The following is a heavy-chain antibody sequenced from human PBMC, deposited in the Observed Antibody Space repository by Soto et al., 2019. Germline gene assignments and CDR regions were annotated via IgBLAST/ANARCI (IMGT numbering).Heavy chain of an antibody. CDR3: ASYWSYVRSFDI. D-gene: IGHD1-26*01. Sequence: ASVQVSCKASGYTFTGYGIIWVRQAPGQGLEWMGWISAYNGNTNYAQKLQGRVTMTTDTSTSTAYMELRSLRSDDTAVYYCASYWSYVRSFDIWGQGTMVTVSS. J-gene: IGHJ3*02. CDR2: ISAYNGNT. V-gene: IGHV1-18*01. CDR1: GYTFTGYG.